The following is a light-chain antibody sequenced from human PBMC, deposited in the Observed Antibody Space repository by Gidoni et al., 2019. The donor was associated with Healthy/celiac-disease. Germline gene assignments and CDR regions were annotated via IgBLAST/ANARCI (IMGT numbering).Light chain of an antibody. V-gene: IGLV3-1*01. CDR1: KLGDKY. CDR3: QAWDSSTVV. J-gene: IGLJ2*01. Sequence: SYELTQPPPLSVSPGQTASITCSGDKLGDKYACWYQQKPGQSPVLVLYQDSKRPSGIPERFSGSNSGNTATLTISETQAMDEADYYCQAWDSSTVVFGGGTKLTVL. CDR2: QDS.